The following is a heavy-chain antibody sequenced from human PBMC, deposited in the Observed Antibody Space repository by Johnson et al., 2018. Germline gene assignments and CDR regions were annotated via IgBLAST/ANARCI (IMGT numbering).Heavy chain of an antibody. CDR3: AKVALRYFDWLHAAFDI. V-gene: IGHV3-30*18. D-gene: IGHD3-9*01. J-gene: IGHJ3*02. CDR1: GFTFSSYG. CDR2: ISYDGSNK. Sequence: QVQLVESGGGVVQPGRSLRLSCVASGFTFSSYGMHWVRQAPGKGLEWVAVISYDGSNKYYADSVKGRFTISRDNSKNKLYLKMNSMRAEDTAGYYCAKVALRYFDWLHAAFDIWGQGTMVTVSS.